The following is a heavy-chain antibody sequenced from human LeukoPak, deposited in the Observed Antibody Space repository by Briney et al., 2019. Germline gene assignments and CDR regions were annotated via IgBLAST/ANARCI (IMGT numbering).Heavy chain of an antibody. CDR3: AKGGSTSSREGKHVRFLEWLSSWYFDY. CDR2: ISGSGGCT. CDR1: GFTFSSYA. V-gene: IGHV3-23*01. J-gene: IGHJ4*02. Sequence: GGSLRPSCAASGFTFSSYAMSWVRQAPGKGLEWVSAISGSGGCTYYADSVRGRFTISRDNSKNTLSLQMNSLRAEATAVYSSAKGGSTSSREGKHVRFLEWLSSWYFDYWGQGTLVTVSS. D-gene: IGHD3-3*01.